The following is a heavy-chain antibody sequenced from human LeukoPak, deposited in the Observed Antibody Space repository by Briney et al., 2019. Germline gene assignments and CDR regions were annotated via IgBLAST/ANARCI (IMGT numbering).Heavy chain of an antibody. CDR1: GGSFSGYY. D-gene: IGHD3-22*01. Sequence: SETLSLTCAVYGGSFSGYYWSWIRQPPGKGLEWIGEINHSGSTNYNPSLKSRVTISVDTSKNQFSLKLSSVTAADTAVYYCARDSSGYYAIDYWGQGTLVTVSS. J-gene: IGHJ4*02. CDR3: ARDSSGYYAIDY. V-gene: IGHV4-34*01. CDR2: INHSGST.